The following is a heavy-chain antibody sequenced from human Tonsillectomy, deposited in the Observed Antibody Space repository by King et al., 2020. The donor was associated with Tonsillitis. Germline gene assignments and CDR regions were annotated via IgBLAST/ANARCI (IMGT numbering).Heavy chain of an antibody. CDR1: GFTFSRYG. V-gene: IGHV3-30*18. D-gene: IGHD5-24*01. CDR2: ISYDGSNK. CDR3: AKDLGDGYTGHFFDS. Sequence: VQLVESGGGVVQPGRSLRLSCAASGFTFSRYGMHWVRQAQGKGLEWVAVISYDGSNKYSADSVKGRFTISRDNSKNTLYLQMNSLRPEDTAVYYCAKDLGDGYTGHFFDSWGQGTLVTVSS. J-gene: IGHJ4*02.